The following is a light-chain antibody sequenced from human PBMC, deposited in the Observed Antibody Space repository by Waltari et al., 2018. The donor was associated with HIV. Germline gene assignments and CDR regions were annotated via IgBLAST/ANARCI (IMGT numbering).Light chain of an antibody. CDR3: QSYDSDSLV. CDR1: SGSGAATV. J-gene: IGLJ2*01. Sequence: NFMLTQPHSVSASPGEPVTISCTHISGSGAATVVQWYQQRPGSSPTTVIYEDDRRPSGVPDRFSGSFDSSSNSASLTISGLKTEDEADYYCQSYDSDSLVFGGGTKLTVL. CDR2: EDD. V-gene: IGLV6-57*01.